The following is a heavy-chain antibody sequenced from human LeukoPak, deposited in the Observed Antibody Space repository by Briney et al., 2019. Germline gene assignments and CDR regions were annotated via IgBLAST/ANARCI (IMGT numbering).Heavy chain of an antibody. Sequence: SETLSLTYTVSGGSITSYYWSWIRQPAGKGLEWIGRIYTSGSTNYNPSLKSRVTISVDTSKNQFSLKLSSVTAADTAVYYCARSRYYYYYYMDVWGKGTTVTVSS. D-gene: IGHD1-14*01. CDR1: GGSITSYY. V-gene: IGHV4-4*07. CDR2: IYTSGST. J-gene: IGHJ6*03. CDR3: ARSRYYYYYYMDV.